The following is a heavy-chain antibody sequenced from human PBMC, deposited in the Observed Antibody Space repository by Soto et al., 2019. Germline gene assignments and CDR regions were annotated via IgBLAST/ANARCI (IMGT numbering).Heavy chain of an antibody. CDR2: IIPILGTA. Sequence: QVQLVQSGAEVKKPGSSVKVSCKASGGTFSSYAISWVRQAPGQGLEWMGGIIPILGTANYAQKFQGRVTITADESTSTAYMELSSLRSEDTAVYYCARDLRDYVWGSYRYRGPFDYWGQGTLVTVSS. J-gene: IGHJ4*02. D-gene: IGHD3-16*02. V-gene: IGHV1-69*01. CDR3: ARDLRDYVWGSYRYRGPFDY. CDR1: GGTFSSYA.